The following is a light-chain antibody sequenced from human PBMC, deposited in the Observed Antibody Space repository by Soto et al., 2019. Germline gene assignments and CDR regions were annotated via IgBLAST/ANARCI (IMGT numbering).Light chain of an antibody. Sequence: EIVLTQSPATLSLSPGERATLSCRASHTISSSYLAWYQQKPGQAPRLLIYDASKRATGIPARFSGSGSGTEFTLTISSLQSEDFAVYYCQQYNNWPRTFGQGTKVDIK. CDR3: QQYNNWPRT. CDR2: DAS. V-gene: IGKV3D-15*01. CDR1: HTISSSY. J-gene: IGKJ1*01.